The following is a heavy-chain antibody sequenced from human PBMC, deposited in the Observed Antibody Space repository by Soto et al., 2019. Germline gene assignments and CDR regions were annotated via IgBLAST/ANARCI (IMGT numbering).Heavy chain of an antibody. Sequence: QVQLVESGGGVVQPGRSLRLSCAASGFTFSSYGMHWVRQAPGKGLEWVAVIWYDGSNKYYADSVKGRFTISRDNSKKTLYLKMNSLRAEDTAVYYCARDVTDSSSSGYFDYWGQGTLVTVSS. CDR1: GFTFSSYG. CDR3: ARDVTDSSSSGYFDY. J-gene: IGHJ4*02. CDR2: IWYDGSNK. V-gene: IGHV3-33*01. D-gene: IGHD6-6*01.